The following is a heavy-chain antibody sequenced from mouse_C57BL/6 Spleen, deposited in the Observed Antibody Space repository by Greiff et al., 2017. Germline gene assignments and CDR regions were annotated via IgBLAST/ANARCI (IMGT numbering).Heavy chain of an antibody. D-gene: IGHD1-1*02. V-gene: IGHV1-69*01. CDR3: AREGVANFDY. J-gene: IGHJ2*01. Sequence: VQLQQPGAELVMPGASVKLSCKASGYTFTSYWMHWVKQRPGQGLEGIGEIDPSDSYTNYNQKFKGKSTLTVDKSASTAYMQLSSLTSEDSAVYYCAREGVANFDYWGQGTTLTVSS. CDR1: GYTFTSYW. CDR2: IDPSDSYT.